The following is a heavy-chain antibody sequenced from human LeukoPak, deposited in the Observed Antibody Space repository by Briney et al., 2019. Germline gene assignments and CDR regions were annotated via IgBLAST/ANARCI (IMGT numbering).Heavy chain of an antibody. Sequence: GGSLRLSCAASRFTFSSYAMSWVRQAPGKGLEWVSAISGSGGSTYYADSVKGRFTISRDNSKNTLYLQMNSLRAEDTAVYYCISLIVGATYIYWGQGTLVTVSS. CDR1: RFTFSSYA. CDR2: ISGSGGST. D-gene: IGHD1-26*01. J-gene: IGHJ4*02. CDR3: ISLIVGATYIY. V-gene: IGHV3-23*01.